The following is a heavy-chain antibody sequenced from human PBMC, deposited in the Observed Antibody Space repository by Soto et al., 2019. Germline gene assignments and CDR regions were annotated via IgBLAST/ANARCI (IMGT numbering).Heavy chain of an antibody. D-gene: IGHD3-22*01. CDR1: GGSISSYY. Sequence: PSETLSLTCTVSGGSISSYYCSWIRQPPGKGLEWIGYIYYTGTTTYNPSIKSRVTISVDSSKNQFSLNLTSVSAADTAVYYCARLGGFYQSLDSWGQGTLVTVSS. V-gene: IGHV4-59*08. J-gene: IGHJ5*01. CDR3: ARLGGFYQSLDS. CDR2: IYYTGTT.